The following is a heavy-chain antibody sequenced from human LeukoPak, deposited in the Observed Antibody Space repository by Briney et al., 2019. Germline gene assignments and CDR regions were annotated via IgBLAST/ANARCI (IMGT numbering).Heavy chain of an antibody. CDR1: GFTFSSYS. CDR3: ARGVGEWELLPISFDY. D-gene: IGHD1-26*01. J-gene: IGHJ4*02. V-gene: IGHV3-48*02. CDR2: ISSSGSTI. Sequence: PGGSLRLSCAASGFTFSSYSMNWVRQAPGKGLEWVSYISSSGSTIYYADSVKGRFTISRDNAENSLYLQMNSLRDEDTAVYYCARGVGEWELLPISFDYWGQGTLVTVSS.